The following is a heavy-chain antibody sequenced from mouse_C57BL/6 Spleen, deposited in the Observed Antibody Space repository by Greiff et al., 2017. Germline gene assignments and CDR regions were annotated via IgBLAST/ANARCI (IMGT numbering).Heavy chain of an antibody. CDR1: GFTFSDYY. Sequence: EVQGVESGGGLVQPGGSLKLSCAASGFTFSDYYMYWVRQTPEKRLEWVAYISNGGGSTYYPDTVKGRFTISRDNAKNTLYLQMSRLKSEDTAMYYCARQDDYDGGMDYWGQGTSVTVSS. D-gene: IGHD2-4*01. J-gene: IGHJ4*01. V-gene: IGHV5-12*01. CDR3: ARQDDYDGGMDY. CDR2: ISNGGGST.